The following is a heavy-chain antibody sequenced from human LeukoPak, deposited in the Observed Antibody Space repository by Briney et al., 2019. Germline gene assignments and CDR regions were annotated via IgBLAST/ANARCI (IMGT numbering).Heavy chain of an antibody. CDR2: INAGNGNT. CDR1: GYTFTSYA. Sequence: ASVKVSCKASGYTFTSYAMHWVRQAPGQRLEWMGWINAGNGNTKYSQKFQGRVTITRDTSASTAYMELSSLRSEDTAVYYCARSRPSCSGGSCYLAARVNWFDPWGQGTLVTVSS. V-gene: IGHV1-3*01. J-gene: IGHJ5*02. D-gene: IGHD2-15*01. CDR3: ARSRPSCSGGSCYLAARVNWFDP.